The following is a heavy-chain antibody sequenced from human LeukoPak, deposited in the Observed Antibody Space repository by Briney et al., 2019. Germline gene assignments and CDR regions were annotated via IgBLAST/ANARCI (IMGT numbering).Heavy chain of an antibody. D-gene: IGHD6-13*01. V-gene: IGHV5-51*01. CDR1: GYSFTSYW. CDR3: ARPFYSSSWYGPADY. Sequence: GESLKISCKGSGYSFTSYWIGWVRQMPGKGLEWMGIIYPGDSDTRYSPSFQGQVTISADKSISTAYLQWSSLKASDTAMYYCARPFYSSSWYGPADYWGQGTLVTVSS. J-gene: IGHJ4*02. CDR2: IYPGDSDT.